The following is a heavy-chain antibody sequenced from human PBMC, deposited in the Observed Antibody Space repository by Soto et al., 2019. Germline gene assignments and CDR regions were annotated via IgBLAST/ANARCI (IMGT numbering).Heavy chain of an antibody. D-gene: IGHD2-2*01. CDR3: ARDRSRGWFDP. V-gene: IGHV3-13*01. J-gene: IGHJ5*02. CDR2: IKTAGDT. Sequence: EVQLVESGGGLVQPGGSLRLSCAASGFTFSSYDMHWVRQATGKGLEWVSAIKTAGDTYYAGSVKGRFTISRENAKNSLYLQMNSLRAEDTAVYYCARDRSRGWFDPWGQGTLVTVSS. CDR1: GFTFSSYD.